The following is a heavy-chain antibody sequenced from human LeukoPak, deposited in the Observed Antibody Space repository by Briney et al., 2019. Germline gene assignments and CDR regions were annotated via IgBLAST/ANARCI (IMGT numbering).Heavy chain of an antibody. CDR2: IIPIFGTA. CDR3: ARGVSGELSFDAFDI. D-gene: IGHD1-26*01. J-gene: IGHJ3*02. Sequence: SVKVSCKASGYTFTSYGISWVRQAPGQGLEWMGQIIPIFGTAKYAQKFQGRVTITADESTSTAYMELSSLRSEDTAVYYCARGVSGELSFDAFDIWGQGTMVTVSS. CDR1: GYTFTSYG. V-gene: IGHV1-69*13.